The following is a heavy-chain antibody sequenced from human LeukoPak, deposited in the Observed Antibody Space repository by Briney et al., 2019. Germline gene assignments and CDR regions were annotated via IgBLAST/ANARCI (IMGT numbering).Heavy chain of an antibody. CDR3: AGHHPRNTVDF. D-gene: IGHD2-8*02. CDR2: ISGIGSI. Sequence: SETLSLTCTVSGGSISSYYWSWIRQPPGKGLEWIAYISGIGSINYNPSLKSRVTISLDTSKNQFSLELSSVTAADTAVYYCAGHHPRNTVDFWGQGTLVTVSS. J-gene: IGHJ4*02. CDR1: GGSISSYY. V-gene: IGHV4-59*08.